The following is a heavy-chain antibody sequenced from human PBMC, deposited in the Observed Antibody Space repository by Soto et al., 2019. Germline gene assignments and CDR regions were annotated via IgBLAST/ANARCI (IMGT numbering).Heavy chain of an antibody. V-gene: IGHV3-72*01. D-gene: IGHD4-17*01. Sequence: EVQLVESGGGLVQPGGSLRLSCVVSGFTFSDHYMDWVRQAPGKGLEWVGRIRNKANSYTTVYAASVKGRFTISRDDSKNSMYLQMNSLKIEDTAVYDCVRGPNCRYLVTTWDYWGQGTLVTVSS. CDR1: GFTFSDHY. CDR3: VRGPNCRYLVTTWDY. CDR2: IRNKANSYTT. J-gene: IGHJ4*02.